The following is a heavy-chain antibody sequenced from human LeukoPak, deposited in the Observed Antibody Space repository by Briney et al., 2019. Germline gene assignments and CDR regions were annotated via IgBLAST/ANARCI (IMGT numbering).Heavy chain of an antibody. CDR3: ARLWGNSAWSDY. J-gene: IGHJ4*02. V-gene: IGHV5-51*01. CDR1: GYSFTSYW. CDR2: IHPGDSDT. Sequence: GESLRISCKGSGYSFTSYWISWVRQMPGKGLEWMGIIHPGDSDTRYSPSFQGQVTISADRSISTAYLQWSSLKASDTAMYYCARLWGNSAWSDYWGQGTLVTVSS. D-gene: IGHD6-19*01.